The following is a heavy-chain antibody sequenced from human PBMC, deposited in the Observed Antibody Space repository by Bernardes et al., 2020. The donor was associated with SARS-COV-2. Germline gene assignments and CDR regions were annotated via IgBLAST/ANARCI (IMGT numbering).Heavy chain of an antibody. J-gene: IGHJ6*02. CDR1: GGSISSGGYF. CDR2: IFYSGNT. CDR3: ARATTVKTAYGMDV. V-gene: IGHV4-31*03. Sequence: SEPLSLTCTVSGGSISSGGYFWSWVRQHPGKGLEWIGYIFYSGNTHYNPSLKGRITISVDTSKNQFSLKLRSMTAADTAMYYCARATTVKTAYGMDVWGQGTTVTVSS. D-gene: IGHD4-17*01.